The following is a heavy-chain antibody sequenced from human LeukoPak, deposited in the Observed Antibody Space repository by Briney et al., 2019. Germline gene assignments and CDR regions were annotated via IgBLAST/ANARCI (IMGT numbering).Heavy chain of an antibody. CDR3: ARDELLWFGEGYYMDV. V-gene: IGHV3-21*01. Sequence: GGSLRLSCAASGFIFSTYNMNWVRQAPGKGLEWVSSISTNKNYINYADSVKGRFTISRDNAKNSLYLQMNSLRAEDTAVYYCARDELLWFGEGYYMDVWGKGTTVTISS. J-gene: IGHJ6*03. CDR1: GFIFSTYN. D-gene: IGHD3-10*01. CDR2: ISTNKNYI.